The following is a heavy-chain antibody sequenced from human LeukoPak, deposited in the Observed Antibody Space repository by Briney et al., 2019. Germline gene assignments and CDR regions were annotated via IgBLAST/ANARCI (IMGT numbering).Heavy chain of an antibody. J-gene: IGHJ4*02. V-gene: IGHV3-53*01. Sequence: GGSLRLSCAASGFTVSSNYMSWVRQAPGKGLEWVSVIYSGGSTYYADSVKGRFTISRDNSKNTLYLQMNSLRAEDTAVYYCARGGLGYCSGGSCYSGFDYWGQGTLVTVSS. CDR2: IYSGGST. CDR1: GFTVSSNY. D-gene: IGHD2-15*01. CDR3: ARGGLGYCSGGSCYSGFDY.